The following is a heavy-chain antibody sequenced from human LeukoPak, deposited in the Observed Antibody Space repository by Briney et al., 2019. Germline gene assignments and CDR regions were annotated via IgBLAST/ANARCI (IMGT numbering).Heavy chain of an antibody. CDR2: INPNSGGT. J-gene: IGHJ3*02. Sequence: ASVKVSCKASGYTFTGYYMHWVRQAPGQGLEWMGWINPNSGGTNYAQKFQGRVTMTRDTSISTAYMELSRLSSDDTAVYYCARESGIAAAGMPTYAFDIWGQGTMVTVSS. CDR3: ARESGIAAAGMPTYAFDI. D-gene: IGHD6-13*01. CDR1: GYTFTGYY. V-gene: IGHV1-2*02.